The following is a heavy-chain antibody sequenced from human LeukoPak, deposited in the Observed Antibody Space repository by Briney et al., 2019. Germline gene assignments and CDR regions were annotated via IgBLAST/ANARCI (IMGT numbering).Heavy chain of an antibody. Sequence: PGGSLRLSCAASGITVSSNYMSWVRQAPGKGLEWVSVIYSGGSTYYADSVKGRFTISRDNSKNTLYLQMNSLRAEDTAVYYCAREGECYYDSSGYYDYWGQGTLVTVSS. CDR3: AREGECYYDSSGYYDY. CDR1: GITVSSNY. J-gene: IGHJ4*02. D-gene: IGHD3-22*01. V-gene: IGHV3-53*01. CDR2: IYSGGST.